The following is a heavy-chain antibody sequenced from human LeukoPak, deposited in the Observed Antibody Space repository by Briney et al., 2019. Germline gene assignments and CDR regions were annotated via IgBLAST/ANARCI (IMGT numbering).Heavy chain of an antibody. CDR2: INTGGSST. D-gene: IGHD1-14*01. CDR3: ARSNQADDY. J-gene: IGHJ4*02. CDR1: GFTLSSYW. V-gene: IGHV3-74*01. Sequence: GGSLRLSCAASGFTLSSYWMHWVRQVPGKGLVWVARINTGGSSTTYADSVKGRFTISRDNAKNMLYLQMDSLRDEDTGVYYCARSNQADDYWGQGTLVTVSS.